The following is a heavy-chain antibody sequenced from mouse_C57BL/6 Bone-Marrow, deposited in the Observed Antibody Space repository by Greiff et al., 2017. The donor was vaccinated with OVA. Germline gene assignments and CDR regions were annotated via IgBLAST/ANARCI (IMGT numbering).Heavy chain of an antibody. CDR2: INPGSGGT. V-gene: IGHV1-54*01. J-gene: IGHJ2*01. CDR1: GYAFTNYL. Sequence: QVQLQQSGAELVRPGTSVKVSCKASGYAFTNYLIEWVKQRPGQGLEWIGGINPGSGGTNYNEKFKGKATMTAAKSSSHASMQLSSLTSEDSAVYFCARGPYYYGSSPFDYWGQGTTLTVSS. CDR3: ARGPYYYGSSPFDY. D-gene: IGHD1-1*01.